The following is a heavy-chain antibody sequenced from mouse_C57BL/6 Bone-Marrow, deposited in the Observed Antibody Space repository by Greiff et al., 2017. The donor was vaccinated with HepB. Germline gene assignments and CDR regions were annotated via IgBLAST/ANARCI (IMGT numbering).Heavy chain of an antibody. J-gene: IGHJ2*01. CDR3: ARYGTGTGYFDY. Sequence: EVQGVESGGGLVQPGGSLSLSCAASGFTFTDYYMSWVRQPPGKALEWLGFIRNKANGYTTEYSASVKGRFTISRDNSQSILYLQMNALRAEDSATYYCARYGTGTGYFDYWGQGTTLTVSS. V-gene: IGHV7-3*01. D-gene: IGHD4-1*01. CDR2: IRNKANGYTT. CDR1: GFTFTDYY.